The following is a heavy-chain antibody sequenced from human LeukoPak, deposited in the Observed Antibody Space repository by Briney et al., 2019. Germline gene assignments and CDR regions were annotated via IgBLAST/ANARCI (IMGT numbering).Heavy chain of an antibody. D-gene: IGHD6-19*01. CDR1: GGSISSYY. CDR2: IYHSGST. V-gene: IGHV4-59*08. Sequence: SETLSLTCTVSGGSISSYYWSWIRQPPGKGLEWIGEIYHSGSTNYNPSLKSRVTISVDKSKNQFSLKLSSVTAADTAVYYCATSGIAVAGPFDYRGQGTLVTVPS. CDR3: ATSGIAVAGPFDY. J-gene: IGHJ4*02.